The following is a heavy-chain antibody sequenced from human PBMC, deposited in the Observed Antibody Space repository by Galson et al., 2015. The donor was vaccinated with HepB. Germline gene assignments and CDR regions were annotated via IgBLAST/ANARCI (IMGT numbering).Heavy chain of an antibody. CDR1: GFTFTTSW. V-gene: IGHV3-7*03. D-gene: IGHD3-22*01. CDR3: ARHGGPHYYDSSGYYL. J-gene: IGHJ5*02. Sequence: SLRLSCAASGFTFTTSWMSWVRQAPGKGLEWVATIKQDGSQKFYVDSVKGRFTISRDNAKDSVFLQMSSLRAADTAMYYCARHGGPHYYDSSGYYLWGQGTLVTVSS. CDR2: IKQDGSQK.